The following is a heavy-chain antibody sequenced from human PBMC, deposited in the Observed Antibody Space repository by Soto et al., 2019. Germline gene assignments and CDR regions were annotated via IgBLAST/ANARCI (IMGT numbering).Heavy chain of an antibody. CDR2: IHSSGST. V-gene: IGHV4-4*07. Sequence: PSETLSLTCTVTGGSIDNYYWTWVRQPAGKGLEWIGRIHSSGSTNYNPSLWSRVTMSLYTSTIHFSLKLTSVTAADTAVYFCARDVDYDFWSGYVSDGLDVWGPGATVTVSS. J-gene: IGHJ6*02. CDR1: GGSIDNYY. CDR3: ARDVDYDFWSGYVSDGLDV. D-gene: IGHD3-3*01.